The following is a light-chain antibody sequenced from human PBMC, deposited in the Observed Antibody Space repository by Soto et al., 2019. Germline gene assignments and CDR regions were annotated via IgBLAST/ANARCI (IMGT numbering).Light chain of an antibody. V-gene: IGLV7-43*01. CDR1: TGAVTSAYF. CDR3: LLYYGGSHPLV. J-gene: IGLJ2*01. Sequence: QAVVTQEPSLTVSPGGTVTLTCASSTGAVTSAYFPSWFQQKPGQTPRALIYNTDNKYSWTPARFSGSLLGVRAALTLSGAQPEDEAEYYCLLYYGGSHPLVFGGGTKVTVL. CDR2: NTD.